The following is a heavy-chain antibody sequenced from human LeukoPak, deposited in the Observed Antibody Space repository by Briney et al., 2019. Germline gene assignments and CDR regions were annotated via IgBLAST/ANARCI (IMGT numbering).Heavy chain of an antibody. CDR1: GYTFTDYY. CDR3: ARDNGLGATVGDY. V-gene: IGHV1-2*06. CDR2: INPNSGGT. J-gene: IGHJ4*02. Sequence: ASVKVSCKASGYTFTDYYIHWLRQAPAQGLEWMGRINPNSGGTKYAQNFQGRVTMTRDTSISTAYMELSRLRSDDTAVYYCARDNGLGATVGDYWGQGTLVTVPS. D-gene: IGHD1-26*01.